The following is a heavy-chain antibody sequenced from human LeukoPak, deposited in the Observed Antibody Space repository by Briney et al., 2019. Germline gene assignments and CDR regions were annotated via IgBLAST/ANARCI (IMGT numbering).Heavy chain of an antibody. CDR3: AKDVSGSIDS. J-gene: IGHJ4*02. Sequence: GGSLRLSCAASGFIFSDYNMHWVRQVPGKGLEWVSIISGDGGRTSYADSVKGRATISRDNSKNSLYLQMNSLRTEDTAFYYCAKDVSGSIDSWGQGTLVTVSS. D-gene: IGHD5/OR15-5a*01. CDR2: ISGDGGRT. CDR1: GFIFSDYN. V-gene: IGHV3-43*02.